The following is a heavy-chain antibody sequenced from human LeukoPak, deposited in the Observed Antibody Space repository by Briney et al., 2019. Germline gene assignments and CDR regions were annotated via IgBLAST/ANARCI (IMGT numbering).Heavy chain of an antibody. Sequence: ASVKVSCKASGYTFTAYYMNWVRQAPGQGLEWMGWINPDSGGTNYAQKFQGRVTMTRDTSISTAYMELRSLRSDDTAVYFCARDGDRSSRFLHNWFDPWGQGTLVTVSS. CDR2: INPDSGGT. CDR1: GYTFTAYY. V-gene: IGHV1-2*02. J-gene: IGHJ5*02. CDR3: ARDGDRSSRFLHNWFDP. D-gene: IGHD6-13*01.